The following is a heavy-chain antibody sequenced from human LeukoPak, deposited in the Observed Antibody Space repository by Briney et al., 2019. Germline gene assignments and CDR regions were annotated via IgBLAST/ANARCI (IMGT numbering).Heavy chain of an antibody. J-gene: IGHJ5*02. Sequence: SQTLSLTCTVSGGSINSRGYYWGWIRQHPGEGLEWIGYIYYSGTTYYNPSLKSRATISLDTSKNHFSLNLISVTDADTAIYYCARSTGGTAAADFDPWGQGTLVTVSS. CDR2: IYYSGTT. CDR3: ARSTGGTAAADFDP. V-gene: IGHV4-31*03. CDR1: GGSINSRGYY. D-gene: IGHD1-7*01.